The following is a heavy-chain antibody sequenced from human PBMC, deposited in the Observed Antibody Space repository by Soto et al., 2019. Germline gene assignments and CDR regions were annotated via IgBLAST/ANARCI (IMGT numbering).Heavy chain of an antibody. CDR1: GFTVSSYE. CDR2: ISSSGSTI. D-gene: IGHD6-19*01. J-gene: IGHJ4*02. V-gene: IGHV3-48*03. CDR3: GRSHYSCGTGYFDY. Sequence: GGSLRLSCAASGFTVSSYEMNWVRQAPGKGLEWVSYISSSGSTIYYADSVKGRFTISRDNAKNSLYLQMNRLRAEATAVYYCGRSHYSCGTGYFDYWGQETLVTVSS.